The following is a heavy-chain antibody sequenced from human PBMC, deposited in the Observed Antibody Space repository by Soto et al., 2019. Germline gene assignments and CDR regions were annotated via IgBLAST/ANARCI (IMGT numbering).Heavy chain of an antibody. V-gene: IGHV4-39*01. CDR2: IYYSGST. CDR3: ARLTIMITFGGVIVPGNFDY. D-gene: IGHD3-16*02. CDR1: GGSISSSSYY. Sequence: PSETLSLTCTVSGGSISSSSYYWGWIRQPPGKGLEWIGSIYYSGSTYCNPSLKSRVTISVDTSKNQFSLKLSSVTAADTAVYYCARLTIMITFGGVIVPGNFDYWGQGTLVTVSS. J-gene: IGHJ4*02.